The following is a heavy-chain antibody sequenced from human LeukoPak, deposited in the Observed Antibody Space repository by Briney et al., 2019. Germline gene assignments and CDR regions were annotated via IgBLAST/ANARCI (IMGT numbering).Heavy chain of an antibody. Sequence: GGSLRLSCAASGFTFNNYAMNWVRQAPGKGLEWVSALSGGAGRTYYADSVKGRFTISRDNSKNTLCLQMNSLSAEDTAVYYCAKDRGDRLSDFDLWGRGTLVTVSS. D-gene: IGHD3-16*02. CDR2: LSGGAGRT. CDR1: GFTFNNYA. J-gene: IGHJ2*01. V-gene: IGHV3-23*01. CDR3: AKDRGDRLSDFDL.